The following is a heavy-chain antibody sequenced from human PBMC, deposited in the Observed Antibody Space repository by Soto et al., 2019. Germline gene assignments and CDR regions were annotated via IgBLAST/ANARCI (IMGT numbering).Heavy chain of an antibody. CDR1: GFTFSSYG. D-gene: IGHD3-22*01. V-gene: IGHV3-30*18. J-gene: IGHJ5*02. CDR3: AKDFNYDSSGYYH. CDR2: ISYDGSNK. Sequence: GGSLRLSCAASGFTFSSYGMHWVRQAPGKGLEWVAVISYDGSNKYYADSVKGRFTISRDNSKNTLYLQMNSLRAEDTAVYYCAKDFNYDSSGYYHWGQGTLVTVSS.